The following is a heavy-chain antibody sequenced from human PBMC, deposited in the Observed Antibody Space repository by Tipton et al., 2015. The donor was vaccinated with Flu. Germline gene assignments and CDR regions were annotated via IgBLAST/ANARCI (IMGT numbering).Heavy chain of an antibody. CDR3: ARGSGSGTYVIFHF. CDR2: VYASGST. CDR1: GGSTSSFY. J-gene: IGHJ4*02. V-gene: IGHV4-4*07. Sequence: TLSLTCTVSGGSTSSFYWSWLRQPAGEGLEWIVRVYASGSTKYNPSPKSRVNMSVDKSKNEFSLKLSSVTAADTAVYCCARGSGSGTYVIFHFWGQGTLVTVSS. D-gene: IGHD3-10*01.